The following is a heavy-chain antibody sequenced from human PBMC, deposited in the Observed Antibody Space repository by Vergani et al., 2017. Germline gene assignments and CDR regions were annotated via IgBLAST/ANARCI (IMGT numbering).Heavy chain of an antibody. J-gene: IGHJ6*02. CDR2: INPNSGGT. CDR3: ARERYVDWLYDTYGMDV. V-gene: IGHV1-2*02. D-gene: IGHD3-9*01. Sequence: QVQLVQSGAEVKKPGASVKVSCKASGYTFTGYYMHWVRQAPGQGLEWMGWINPNSGGTNYAQKFPGRVTMTRDTSISTASMELSRLRSADTAVYYCARERYVDWLYDTYGMDVWGQGTTVTVSS. CDR1: GYTFTGYY.